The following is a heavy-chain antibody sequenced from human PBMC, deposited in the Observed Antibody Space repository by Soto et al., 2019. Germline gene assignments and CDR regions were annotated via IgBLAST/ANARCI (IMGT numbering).Heavy chain of an antibody. Sequence: ASVKVSCKASGYTFTSYGISWVRQAPGQGLEWMGWISAYNGNTNYAQKLQGRVTMTTDTSTSTAYMELRSLRSDDTAVYYCARDYDSSGYRNGAFDIWGKGKMVTVPS. CDR1: GYTFTSYG. CDR2: ISAYNGNT. J-gene: IGHJ3*02. V-gene: IGHV1-18*01. CDR3: ARDYDSSGYRNGAFDI. D-gene: IGHD3-22*01.